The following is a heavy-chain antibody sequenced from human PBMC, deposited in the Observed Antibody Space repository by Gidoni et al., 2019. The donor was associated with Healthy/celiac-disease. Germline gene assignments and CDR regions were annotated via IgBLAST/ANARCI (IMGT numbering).Heavy chain of an antibody. CDR2: IYHSGST. J-gene: IGHJ4*02. V-gene: IGHV4-4*02. Sequence: QVQLQESGPGLVKPSGTLSLTCAVSGGSLSSSNWWSWVRQPPGKGLEWMGEIYHSGSTNYNPSLKSRVTISVDKSKNQFSLKLSSVTAADTAVYYCARAGIAVAGTGDFDYWGQGTLVTVSS. CDR1: GGSLSSSNW. CDR3: ARAGIAVAGTGDFDY. D-gene: IGHD6-19*01.